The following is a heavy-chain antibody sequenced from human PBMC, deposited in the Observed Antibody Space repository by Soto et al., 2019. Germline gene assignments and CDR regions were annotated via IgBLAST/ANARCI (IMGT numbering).Heavy chain of an antibody. Sequence: QVQLVQSGAEVKKPGASVKVSCKASGYTFTSYYMHWVRQAPGQGLEWMGINNPSGGSTSYAQKFQGRVTMTRDTSTSTVYMELSSLRSEDTAVYYCARDLPIAARHYYYYGMDVWGQGTTVTVSS. CDR2: NNPSGGST. D-gene: IGHD6-6*01. J-gene: IGHJ6*02. V-gene: IGHV1-46*01. CDR1: GYTFTSYY. CDR3: ARDLPIAARHYYYYGMDV.